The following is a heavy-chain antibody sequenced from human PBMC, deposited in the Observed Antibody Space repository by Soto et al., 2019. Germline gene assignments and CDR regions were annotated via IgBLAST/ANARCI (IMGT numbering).Heavy chain of an antibody. CDR1: GDTFINYS. D-gene: IGHD2-2*01. CDR2: IVPMSGRP. CDR3: ARVGIRLIPADLGGGYHFQGLDV. V-gene: IGHV1-69*01. Sequence: QVQLVQSAAEVKKPGSSVKISCKASGDTFINYSFSWMRQAPGQGLEWMGGIVPMSGRPNSAEKFHDRLTITADRSTGTVTMQLSRLTSDDTAVYYCARVGIRLIPADLGGGYHFQGLDVWGQGTKVTVS. J-gene: IGHJ6*02.